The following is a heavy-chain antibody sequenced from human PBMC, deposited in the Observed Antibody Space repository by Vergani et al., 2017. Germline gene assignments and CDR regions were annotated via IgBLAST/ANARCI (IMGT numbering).Heavy chain of an antibody. CDR1: GASIRSSNYY. CDR2: IYYSGST. D-gene: IGHD1-26*01. Sequence: QLQLQESGPGLVKPSATLSLTCSVSGASIRSSNYYWGWIRQPPGKGLEWIASIYYSGSTYYNPSLKSRVTISVDTSKNQFSLKLSSVTAADTAVYFCARDSRFGGSYFHLAIWGQGALVTVSS. CDR3: ARDSRFGGSYFHLAI. V-gene: IGHV4-39*02. J-gene: IGHJ4*02.